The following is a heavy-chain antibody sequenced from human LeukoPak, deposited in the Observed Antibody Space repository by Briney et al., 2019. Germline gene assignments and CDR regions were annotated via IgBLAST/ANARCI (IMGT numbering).Heavy chain of an antibody. CDR2: IYSSGIT. Sequence: PSETLSLTCTVSGGSISGAYWSWIRQPPGKGLEWIGYIYSSGITNYNPSLKSRVTKSVDTSKNQFSLNLSSVTAADTAVYYCARRIASAYALDSWGQGTLVTVSS. CDR3: ARRIASAYALDS. D-gene: IGHD3-16*01. V-gene: IGHV4-4*09. J-gene: IGHJ4*02. CDR1: GGSISGAY.